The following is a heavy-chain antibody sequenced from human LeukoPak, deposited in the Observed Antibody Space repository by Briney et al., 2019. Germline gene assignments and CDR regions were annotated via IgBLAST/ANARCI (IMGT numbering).Heavy chain of an antibody. CDR2: ISGSGSTV. Sequence: GGSLRLSCPPSVFTFMDYYMSWIPGARGRGLEWVSYISGSGSTVYYAASVRGRFTISGDKAKNSLYLPMNSLRVEDTAVYYCARDYKYAFDTWGQGTLVTVSS. D-gene: IGHD5-24*01. CDR1: VFTFMDYY. CDR3: ARDYKYAFDT. V-gene: IGHV3-11*04. J-gene: IGHJ4*02.